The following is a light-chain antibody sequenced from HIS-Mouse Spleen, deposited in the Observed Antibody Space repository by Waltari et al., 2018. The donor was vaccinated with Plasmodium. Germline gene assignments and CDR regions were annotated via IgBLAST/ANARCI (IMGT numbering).Light chain of an antibody. V-gene: IGKV3-15*01. Sequence: EIVMTQSPVTLSVSPGDSSSLPCRASPSVSSHLAWYQQKPSQAPRLRILGASTRATGIPARFSGSGAGTEFTRTISSLQSEDVAVYYCQQYNNWSVTFGPGTKVDIK. J-gene: IGKJ3*01. CDR3: QQYNNWSVT. CDR1: PSVSSH. CDR2: GAS.